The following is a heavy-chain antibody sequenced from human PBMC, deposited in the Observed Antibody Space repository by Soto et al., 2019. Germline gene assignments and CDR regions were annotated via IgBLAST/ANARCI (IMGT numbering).Heavy chain of an antibody. CDR1: GFPFSDSA. J-gene: IGHJ4*02. CDR3: TRSVTGTTAHFDY. CDR2: IRSKSHSYVT. D-gene: IGHD1-7*01. V-gene: IGHV3-73*02. Sequence: EVRLVESGGGLVQPGGSLKLSCATSGFPFSDSAMHWVRQASGKGLEWVGRIRSKSHSYVTAYAASVKGRFTVSRDDSKNTAYLQMMSLKTEDTAVYYCTRSVTGTTAHFDYWGQGTLVTVSS.